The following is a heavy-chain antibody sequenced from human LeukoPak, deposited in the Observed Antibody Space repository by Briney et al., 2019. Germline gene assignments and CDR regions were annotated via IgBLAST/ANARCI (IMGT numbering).Heavy chain of an antibody. CDR1: GFTFSSYA. J-gene: IGHJ4*02. CDR2: ISGSGGST. CDR3: AKSLGSRPLYSLIDY. V-gene: IGHV3-23*01. Sequence: PGGSLRLSCAASGFTFSSYAMSWVRQAPGKGLEWVSAISGSGGSTYYADSVKGRFTISRDNSKNTLYLQMNSLRAEDTAVYYCAKSLGSRPLYSLIDYWGQGTLVTVSS. D-gene: IGHD2-2*02.